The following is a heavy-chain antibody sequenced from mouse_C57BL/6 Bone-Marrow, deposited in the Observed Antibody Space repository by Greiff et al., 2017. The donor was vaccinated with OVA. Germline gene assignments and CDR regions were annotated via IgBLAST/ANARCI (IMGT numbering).Heavy chain of an antibody. D-gene: IGHD2-4*01. J-gene: IGHJ3*01. Sequence: EVKLQQSGPELVKPGASVKISCKASGYTFTDYYMNWVKQSHGKSLEWIGDINPNNGGTSYNQKFKGKATLTVDKSSSTAYMELRSLTSEDSAVYYCARWAYYDFWFAYWGQGTLVTVSA. V-gene: IGHV1-26*01. CDR1: GYTFTDYY. CDR2: INPNNGGT. CDR3: ARWAYYDFWFAY.